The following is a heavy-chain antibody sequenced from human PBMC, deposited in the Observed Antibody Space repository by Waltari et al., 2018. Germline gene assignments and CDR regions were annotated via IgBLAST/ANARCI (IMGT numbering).Heavy chain of an antibody. V-gene: IGHV2-70*04. J-gene: IGHJ4*02. D-gene: IGHD5-12*01. CDR1: GFSLSTSGMR. Sequence: QVTLKESGPALVKPTQTLTLTCTFSGFSLSTSGMRVSWIRQPPGKALEWLARIDWDDDKFYSTSLKTRLTISKDTSKNQVVLTMTNMYPVDTATYYCARQRGYSGYDPPVYFDYWGQGTLVTVSS. CDR3: ARQRGYSGYDPPVYFDY. CDR2: IDWDDDK.